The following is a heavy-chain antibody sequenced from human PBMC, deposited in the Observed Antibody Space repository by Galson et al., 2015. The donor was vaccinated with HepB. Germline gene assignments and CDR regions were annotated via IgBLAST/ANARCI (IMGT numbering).Heavy chain of an antibody. CDR1: GSSFPSYW. J-gene: IGHJ4*02. Sequence: QSGAEVKKPGESLRISCKGSGSSFPSYWISWVRQMPGKGLEWMGRIDPSDSYTNYSPSFQGHVTISADKSISTAYLQWSSLKASDTAMYYCASRPRAQQTPGGYSSGWAKYYFDYWGQGTLVTVSA. CDR2: IDPSDSYT. CDR3: ASRPRAQQTPGGYSSGWAKYYFDY. D-gene: IGHD6-19*01. V-gene: IGHV5-10-1*01.